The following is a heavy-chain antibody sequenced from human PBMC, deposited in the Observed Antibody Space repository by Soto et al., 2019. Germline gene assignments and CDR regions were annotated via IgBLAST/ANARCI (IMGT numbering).Heavy chain of an antibody. V-gene: IGHV5-51*01. Sequence: GESLKISCKGSGYSFTSYWIGWVRQMPGKGLEWMGIIYPGDSDTRYSPSFQGQVTISADKSISTAYLQWSSLKASDTAMYYCARQAREYSGYEPPHYWGQGTLVTVSS. J-gene: IGHJ4*02. CDR3: ARQAREYSGYEPPHY. CDR2: IYPGDSDT. D-gene: IGHD5-12*01. CDR1: GYSFTSYW.